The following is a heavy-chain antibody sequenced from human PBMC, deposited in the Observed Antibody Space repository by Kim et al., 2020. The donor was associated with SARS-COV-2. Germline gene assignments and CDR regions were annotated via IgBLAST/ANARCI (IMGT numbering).Heavy chain of an antibody. CDR2: FNPDNGET. Sequence: ASVKVSCKVSGYILTDLCIHWVRQAPGKGLEWMGSFNPDNGETIYAPKFQGRLTMTEDTSTDTDYMELNSLRSEDTAVYYCATDLGSPLSNLNSAGFDLWGQGTMVIVSA. J-gene: IGHJ3*01. D-gene: IGHD1-1*01. V-gene: IGHV1-24*01. CDR1: GYILTDLC. CDR3: ATDLGSPLSNLNSAGFDL.